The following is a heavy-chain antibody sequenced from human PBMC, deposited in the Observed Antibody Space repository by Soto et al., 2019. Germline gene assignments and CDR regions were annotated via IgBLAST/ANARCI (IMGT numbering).Heavy chain of an antibody. Sequence: GGSLRLSCAASGFTFSSYAMSWVRQAPGKGLEWVSAISGSGGSTYYADSVKGRFTISRDNSKNTLYLQMNSLRAEDTAVYYCASTGSGGNYYYYGMDVWGQGTTVTVSS. CDR2: ISGSGGST. CDR3: ASTGSGGNYYYYGMDV. D-gene: IGHD3-10*01. V-gene: IGHV3-23*01. J-gene: IGHJ6*02. CDR1: GFTFSSYA.